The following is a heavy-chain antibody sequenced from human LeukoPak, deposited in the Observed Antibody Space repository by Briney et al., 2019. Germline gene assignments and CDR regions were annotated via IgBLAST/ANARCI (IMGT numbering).Heavy chain of an antibody. D-gene: IGHD6-19*01. Sequence: PGGSLRLSCAASGFTFSSYAMSWVRQAPGKGLEWVSAISGSGCSTYYADSVKGRFTISRDNSKNTLYLQMNSLTAEDTAVYYCAKVSGIAVAGYSFDYWGQGTLVPVSS. J-gene: IGHJ4*02. CDR2: ISGSGCST. CDR1: GFTFSSYA. CDR3: AKVSGIAVAGYSFDY. V-gene: IGHV3-23*01.